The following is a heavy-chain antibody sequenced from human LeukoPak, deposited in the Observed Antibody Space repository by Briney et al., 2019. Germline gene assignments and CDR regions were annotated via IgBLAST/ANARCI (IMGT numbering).Heavy chain of an antibody. CDR3: ARHPAGTLVPFDY. CDR1: GFTFSNSA. D-gene: IGHD6-13*01. CDR2: ISSSSSTI. Sequence: GRSLRLSCAASGFTFSNSAMNWVRQAPGKGLEWVSYISSSSSTIYYADSVKGRFTISRDNAKNSLYLQMNSLRAEDTAVYCCARHPAGTLVPFDYWGQGTLVTVSS. J-gene: IGHJ4*02. V-gene: IGHV3-48*04.